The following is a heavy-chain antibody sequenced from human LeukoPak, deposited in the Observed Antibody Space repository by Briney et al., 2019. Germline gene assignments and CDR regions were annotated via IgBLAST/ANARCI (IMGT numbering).Heavy chain of an antibody. D-gene: IGHD2-2*01. CDR1: GGSIISYY. J-gene: IGHJ4*02. Sequence: SETLSLTCSVSGGSIISYYWSWIRQPPGRGLEWIGYIYHTGTTNYNPSLKSRVTIPVNTSTNQLSLRLNSVTAADTAVYYCARGSGWCSSSTCYSFDYWGQGSLVTVSS. V-gene: IGHV4-59*01. CDR2: IYHTGTT. CDR3: ARGSGWCSSSTCYSFDY.